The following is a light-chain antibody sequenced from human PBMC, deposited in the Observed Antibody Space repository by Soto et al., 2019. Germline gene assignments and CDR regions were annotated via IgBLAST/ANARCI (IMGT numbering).Light chain of an antibody. J-gene: IGLJ2*01. CDR3: CSYAGNNNLV. V-gene: IGLV2-8*01. CDR2: EVI. CDR1: SSDVGGYNY. Sequence: QSALTQPPSASGSPGQSVTISCTGTSSDVGGYNYVSWYQQHPGKVPKLMIYEVIKRPSGVPDRFSGSKSGNTASLTVSGLQTEDEADYYCCSYAGNNNLVFGGGTQLTVL.